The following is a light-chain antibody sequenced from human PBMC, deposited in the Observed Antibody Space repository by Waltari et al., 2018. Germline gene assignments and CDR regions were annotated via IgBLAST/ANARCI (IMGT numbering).Light chain of an antibody. Sequence: DIVMTQSPDSLAVYLGERATINCKSSRSVLYSSNNKNYLAWYQQKPGQPPKLLIYWASTREFGVPDRFSGSGSGTDFTLTISSLQAEDVAVYYCQQYYSTPWTFGRGTKVEIK. CDR1: RSVLYSSNNKNY. J-gene: IGKJ1*01. V-gene: IGKV4-1*01. CDR2: WAS. CDR3: QQYYSTPWT.